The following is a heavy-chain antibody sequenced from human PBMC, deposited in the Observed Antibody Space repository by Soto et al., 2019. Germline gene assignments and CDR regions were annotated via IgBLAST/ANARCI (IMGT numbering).Heavy chain of an antibody. CDR1: GGSISSSIYY. V-gene: IGHV4-39*01. J-gene: IGHJ5*02. D-gene: IGHD3-10*01. CDR3: ARHSYYYGSTYGCWLDP. CDR2: IYYSGST. Sequence: SETLSLTCTVSGGSISSSIYYWGWIRKPPGKGLEWIGSIYYSGSTYYNPSLKSRVTISVDTSKNQFSLKLSSVTAADTAVYYCARHSYYYGSTYGCWLDPWGQGTLVTVS.